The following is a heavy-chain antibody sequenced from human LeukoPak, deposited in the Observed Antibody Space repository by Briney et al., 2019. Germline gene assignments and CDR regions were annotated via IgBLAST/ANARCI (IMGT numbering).Heavy chain of an antibody. J-gene: IGHJ4*02. CDR3: ARVGYSGYDL. D-gene: IGHD5-12*01. CDR2: ISSSGAKT. V-gene: IGHV3-21*01. CDR1: GFTFSSYS. Sequence: GGSLRLSCAASGFTFSSYSMNWVRQAPGKGLQWVSSISSSGAKTYYADSVKGRVTISRDNAKNSLYLQMNSLRAEDTAVYYCARVGYSGYDLWGQGTLVTVSS.